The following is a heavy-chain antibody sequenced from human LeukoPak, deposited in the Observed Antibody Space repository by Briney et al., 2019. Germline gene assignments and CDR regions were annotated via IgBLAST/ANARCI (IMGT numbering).Heavy chain of an antibody. Sequence: GGSQRLSCAASGFTFSSYAMSWVRQAPGKGLERVSAISGSGGSTYYADSVKGRFTMSRDNSKNTLYLQMNSLRAEDTAVYYCAKVGTGRSDYWGQGTLVTVSS. CDR1: GFTFSSYA. V-gene: IGHV3-23*01. CDR2: ISGSGGST. D-gene: IGHD1-14*01. J-gene: IGHJ4*02. CDR3: AKVGTGRSDY.